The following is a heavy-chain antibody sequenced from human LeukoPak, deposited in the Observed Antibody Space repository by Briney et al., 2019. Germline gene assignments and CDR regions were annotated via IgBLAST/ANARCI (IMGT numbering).Heavy chain of an antibody. J-gene: IGHJ3*02. CDR2: IISSSSYT. CDR3: ARLGYCSSTSCYDPALDAFDI. V-gene: IGHV3-11*06. Sequence: AGSLRLSCAASGFTFSDYYMSWSRQAPGKGLEWVSSIISSSSYTNYADSVKGRFTISRDNAKNSLYLQMNSLRAEDTAVYYCARLGYCSSTSCYDPALDAFDIWGQGTMVTVSS. CDR1: GFTFSDYY. D-gene: IGHD2-2*01.